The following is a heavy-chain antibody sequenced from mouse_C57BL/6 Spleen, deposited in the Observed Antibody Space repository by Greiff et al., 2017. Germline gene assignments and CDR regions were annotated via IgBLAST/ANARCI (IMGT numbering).Heavy chain of an antibody. CDR3: AREGVITTVVAKAPFAY. Sequence: EVQVVESGGGLVKPGGSLKLSCAASGFTFSSYAMSWVRQTPEKRLEWVATISDGGSYTYYPDNVKGRFTISRDNAKNNLYLQMSHLKSEDTAMYYCAREGVITTVVAKAPFAYWGQGTLVTVSA. V-gene: IGHV5-4*01. CDR2: ISDGGSYT. D-gene: IGHD1-1*01. CDR1: GFTFSSYA. J-gene: IGHJ3*01.